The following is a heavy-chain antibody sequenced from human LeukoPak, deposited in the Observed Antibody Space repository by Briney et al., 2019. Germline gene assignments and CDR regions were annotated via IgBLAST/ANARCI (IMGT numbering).Heavy chain of an antibody. D-gene: IGHD3-10*01. CDR1: GGTFSSYA. Sequence: GSSVKVSCKASGGTFSSYAISWVRQAPGQGLEWMGGIIPIFSTANYAQKFQGRVTITADESTSTAYMELSSLRSEDTAVYYCARAHPHGVQGTYYFDYWGQGTLVTVSS. CDR2: IIPIFSTA. J-gene: IGHJ4*02. V-gene: IGHV1-69*01. CDR3: ARAHPHGVQGTYYFDY.